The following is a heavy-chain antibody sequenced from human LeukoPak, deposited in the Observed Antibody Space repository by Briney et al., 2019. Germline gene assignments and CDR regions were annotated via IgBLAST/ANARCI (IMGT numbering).Heavy chain of an antibody. Sequence: PGGSLRLSCAASGFTFSSYAMHWVRQAPGKGLEWVAVISYDGSNKYYADSVKGRFTISRDNSKNTLYLQMNSLRAEDTAVYYCARSDYWFDYWGQGTLVTVSS. V-gene: IGHV3-30-3*01. CDR3: ARSDYWFDY. D-gene: IGHD4-17*01. J-gene: IGHJ4*02. CDR2: ISYDGSNK. CDR1: GFTFSSYA.